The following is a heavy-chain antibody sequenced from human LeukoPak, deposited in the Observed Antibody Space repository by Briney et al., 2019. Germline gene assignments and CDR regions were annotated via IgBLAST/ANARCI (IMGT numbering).Heavy chain of an antibody. Sequence: PGGSLRLSCAASGFTFSRYGTSWVRQAPGKGLEWVASNSGSGGETHYADSVKGRFIISRDISKSTLYVQMNSLRDEDTAVYYCVKDPGRNSWDFAYWGQGTLVTVSS. J-gene: IGHJ4*02. V-gene: IGHV3-23*01. CDR3: VKDPGRNSWDFAY. CDR2: NSGSGGET. D-gene: IGHD3-10*01. CDR1: GFTFSRYG.